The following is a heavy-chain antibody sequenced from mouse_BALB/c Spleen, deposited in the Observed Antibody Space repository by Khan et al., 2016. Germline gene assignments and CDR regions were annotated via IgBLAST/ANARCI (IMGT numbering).Heavy chain of an antibody. V-gene: IGHV3-2*02. CDR1: GYSITSDYA. D-gene: IGHD2-2*01. J-gene: IGHJ3*01. Sequence: EVQLQESGPGLVKPSQSLSLTCTVTGYSITSDYAWNWIRQFPGNKLEWMGYISYRGSTNYNPSLKSLISITRDTSNNQFFLQLTSVTTEDTATYFCASDPYGYEGAGVAYWGQGTLGRVSA. CDR3: ASDPYGYEGAGVAY. CDR2: ISYRGST.